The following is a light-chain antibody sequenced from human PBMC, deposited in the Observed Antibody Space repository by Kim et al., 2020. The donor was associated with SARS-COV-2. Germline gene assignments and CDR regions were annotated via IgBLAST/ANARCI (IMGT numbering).Light chain of an antibody. CDR2: DAS. Sequence: LTTGERATHSGRASQSVSSYLAWYQQKPGQAPRLLIYDASNRATGIPARFSGSGSGTDFTLTISSLEPEDFAVYYCQQRSNWPPYTFGQGTKLEI. CDR1: QSVSSY. V-gene: IGKV3-11*01. CDR3: QQRSNWPPYT. J-gene: IGKJ2*01.